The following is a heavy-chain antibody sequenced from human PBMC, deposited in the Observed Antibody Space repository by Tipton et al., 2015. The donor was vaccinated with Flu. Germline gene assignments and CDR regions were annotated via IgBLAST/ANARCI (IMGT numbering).Heavy chain of an antibody. CDR2: IRYGGSS. CDR1: GGSISTSGYY. V-gene: IGHV4-39*07. J-gene: IGHJ4*02. D-gene: IGHD1-1*01. CDR3: ARVWSSFVATASLDY. Sequence: TLSLTCTVSGGSISTSGYYWGWIRQPPGKGLEWIGSIRYGGSSYYTPSLKSRVTISLDMSKDQFSLKLASVTAADTAVYYCARVWSSFVATASLDYWGRGTLVPVSS.